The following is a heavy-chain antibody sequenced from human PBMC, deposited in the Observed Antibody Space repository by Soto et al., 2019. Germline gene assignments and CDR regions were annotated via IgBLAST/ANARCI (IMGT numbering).Heavy chain of an antibody. V-gene: IGHV1-69*01. D-gene: IGHD3-3*01. J-gene: IGHJ6*02. Sequence: QVQLVQSGAEVKKPGSSVKVSCKASGGTFSSYVFSWVRQAPGQGLEWMGGIIPLFGTANYAQKFQDRVMITADEAKSTAYMELSSLRSEDTAVYLCAKNPYYDFWSGYSNYYYYGMDVWGQGTTVTVSS. CDR3: AKNPYYDFWSGYSNYYYYGMDV. CDR1: GGTFSSYV. CDR2: IIPLFGTA.